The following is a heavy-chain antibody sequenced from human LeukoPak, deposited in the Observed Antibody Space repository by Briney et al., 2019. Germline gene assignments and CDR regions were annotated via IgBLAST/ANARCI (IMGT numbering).Heavy chain of an antibody. D-gene: IGHD2-2*02. Sequence: GGSLRLSCAASGFTFSTYSVNWVRQAPGKGLEWVSAISPSSTYIYYADSVKGRFTISRDNAKNSLYLQMNSLRAEDTAVYYCAREGYCSSTSCYTHAYGMDVWGQGTTVTVSS. CDR2: ISPSSTYI. V-gene: IGHV3-21*01. CDR1: GFTFSTYS. J-gene: IGHJ6*02. CDR3: AREGYCSSTSCYTHAYGMDV.